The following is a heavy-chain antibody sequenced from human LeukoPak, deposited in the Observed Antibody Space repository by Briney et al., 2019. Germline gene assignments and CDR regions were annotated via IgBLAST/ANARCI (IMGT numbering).Heavy chain of an antibody. V-gene: IGHV4-39*01. CDR3: ARKFSGYIYGYSDY. CDR2: IFYSGTT. CDR1: GGSISSSSFY. J-gene: IGHJ4*02. D-gene: IGHD5-18*01. Sequence: TSETLSLTCTVSGGSISSSSFYWGWIRQPPGKGLEWIGTIFYSGTTYYNPSLKSRVTISVDTSRNQFSLKVSPVTATDTAVYYCARKFSGYIYGYSDYWGQGTLVTVSS.